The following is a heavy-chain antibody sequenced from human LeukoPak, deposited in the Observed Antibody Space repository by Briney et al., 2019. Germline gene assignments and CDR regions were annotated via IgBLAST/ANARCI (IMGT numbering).Heavy chain of an antibody. Sequence: GGSLRLSCAASGFTFSSYAMSWVRQAPGKGLEWVSAISGSGGSTYYADSVKGRSTISRDNSKNTLYLQMNSLRAEDTAVYYCAKFPSVSSSWHWGQGTLVTVSA. D-gene: IGHD6-13*01. CDR3: AKFPSVSSSWH. J-gene: IGHJ4*02. CDR2: ISGSGGST. V-gene: IGHV3-23*01. CDR1: GFTFSSYA.